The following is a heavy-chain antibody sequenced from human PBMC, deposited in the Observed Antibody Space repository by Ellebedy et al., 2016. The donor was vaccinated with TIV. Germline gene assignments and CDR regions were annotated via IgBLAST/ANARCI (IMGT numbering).Heavy chain of an antibody. J-gene: IGHJ4*02. CDR3: ARVGIEGAGVDY. CDR1: AYTFTSYN. V-gene: IGHV1-46*01. CDR2: INPSDGTT. Sequence: AASVQVSCKASAYTFTSYNRYWTRPLPGQGLEWIGIINPSDGTTEYAQKFQGRVTMTRDTSTSTVSMELRSLRSEDTAVYYCARVGIEGAGVDYWGQGALVTVSS. D-gene: IGHD7-27*01.